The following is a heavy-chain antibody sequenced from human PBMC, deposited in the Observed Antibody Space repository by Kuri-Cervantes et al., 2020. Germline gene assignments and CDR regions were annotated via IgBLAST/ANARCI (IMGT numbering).Heavy chain of an antibody. CDR1: GFTFSSYG. D-gene: IGHD6-19*01. Sequence: GGSLRLSCAASGFTFSSYGMHWVRQAPGKGLEWVAVISYDGSNKYYADSVKGRFTISRDNSKNTLYLQMNSLRAEDTAVYYCAKDQWLVEGYYGMDVWGQGTTVTVSS. J-gene: IGHJ6*02. CDR3: AKDQWLVEGYYGMDV. V-gene: IGHV3-30*18. CDR2: ISYDGSNK.